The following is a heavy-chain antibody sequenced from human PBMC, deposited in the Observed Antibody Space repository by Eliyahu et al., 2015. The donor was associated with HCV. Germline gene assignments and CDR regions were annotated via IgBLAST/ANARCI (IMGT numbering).Heavy chain of an antibody. D-gene: IGHD4-17*01. CDR1: GDSISSSSYY. V-gene: IGHV4-39*01. CDR2: IYYSGST. CDR3: ARHVSTSIYGDYFDY. J-gene: IGHJ4*02. Sequence: HLQLQESGPGLVKPSETLSLTCTVSGDSISSSSYYWGWIRQPPGKGLEWIGSIYYSGSTFYNPSLKSRVTISVDTSKNHFSLKLNSVTAADTALYYCARHVSTSIYGDYFDYWGQGTLVTVSS.